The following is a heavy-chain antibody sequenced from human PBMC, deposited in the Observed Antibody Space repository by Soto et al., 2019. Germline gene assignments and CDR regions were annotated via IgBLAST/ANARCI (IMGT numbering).Heavy chain of an antibody. D-gene: IGHD2-21*02. CDR1: GGSTISRDYY. V-gene: IGHV4-30-4*01. CDR2: MHFSGIT. CDR3: ARWNPMVVLTDFDY. Sequence: QVQLQESGPGLVKPSQTLSLTCTVSGGSTISRDYYWSWVRQPPVKGLEWIGYMHFSGITYYNPSLRSRVTMSVDTSRNQFSLKLSSVTAADTDVYYWARWNPMVVLTDFDYGGQGTLVTVSS. J-gene: IGHJ4*02.